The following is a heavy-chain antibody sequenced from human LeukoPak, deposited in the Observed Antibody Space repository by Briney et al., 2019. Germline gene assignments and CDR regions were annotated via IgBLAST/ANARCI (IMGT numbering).Heavy chain of an antibody. CDR3: AKIIGADDAFDI. J-gene: IGHJ3*02. CDR1: GYIFTNYA. V-gene: IGHV1-18*01. D-gene: IGHD6-13*01. CDR2: ISADHGNI. Sequence: ASVKVSCKTSGYIFTNYAISWVRQARGQGLEWMGWISADHGNINYAEKLQGRVTMTTDTSTSTAYMELGSLRSDDTAVYYCAKIIGADDAFDIWGQGTMVTVSS.